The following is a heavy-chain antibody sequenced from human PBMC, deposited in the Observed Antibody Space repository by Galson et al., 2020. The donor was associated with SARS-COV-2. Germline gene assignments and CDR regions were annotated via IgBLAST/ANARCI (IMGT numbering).Heavy chain of an antibody. V-gene: IGHV4-30-4*08. CDR2: VYYSGHT. CDR3: ARIEMATMGYYFDD. Sequence: SQTLSLTCTVSGHSITNRDYYWTWIRQPPGKGLEWIGYVYYSGHTYFNPSLKSRLSISIDTSKNQFSLKVNPVTAADTAVYYCARIEMATMGYYFDDWGQGTLVTVSS. D-gene: IGHD5-12*01. J-gene: IGHJ4*02. CDR1: GHSITNRDYY.